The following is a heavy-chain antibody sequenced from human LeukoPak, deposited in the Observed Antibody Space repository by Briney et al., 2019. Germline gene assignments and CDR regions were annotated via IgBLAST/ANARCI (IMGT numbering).Heavy chain of an antibody. Sequence: GESLKISCKGSGYSFTSYLIGWGRQMPGKGLEWMVIIYPGDSDSRYSPSFQGEVTISADKSSSTAYLQWSSLKASDTAMYYCARHQGATPGTFDYWGQGTLVTVSS. J-gene: IGHJ4*02. V-gene: IGHV5-51*01. CDR2: IYPGDSDS. CDR3: ARHQGATPGTFDY. CDR1: GYSFTSYL. D-gene: IGHD1-26*01.